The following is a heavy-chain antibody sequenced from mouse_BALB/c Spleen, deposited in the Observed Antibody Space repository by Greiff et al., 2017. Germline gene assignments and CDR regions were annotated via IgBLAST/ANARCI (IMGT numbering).Heavy chain of an antibody. D-gene: IGHD2-14*01. V-gene: IGHV1S135*01. CDR3: AILYYRYDGHAMDY. CDR1: GYAFTSYN. J-gene: IGHJ4*01. Sequence: EVQLQQSGPELVKPGASVKVSCKASGYAFTSYNMYWVKQSHGKSLEWIGYIDPYNGGTSYNQKFKGKATLTVDKSSSTAYMHLNSLTSEDSAVYYCAILYYRYDGHAMDYWGQGTSVTVSS. CDR2: IDPYNGGT.